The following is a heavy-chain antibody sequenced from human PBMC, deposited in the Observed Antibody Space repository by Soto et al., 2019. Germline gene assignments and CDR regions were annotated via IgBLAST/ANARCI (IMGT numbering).Heavy chain of an antibody. CDR3: ASPPPSIVVVPAAMYLALVV. D-gene: IGHD2-2*01. CDR1: GGTFSSYA. J-gene: IGHJ6*02. V-gene: IGHV1-69*13. Sequence: SVKVSCKASGGTFSSYAISWVRQAPGQGLEWMGGIIPIFGTANYAQKFQGRVTITADESTSTAYMELSSLRSEDTAVYYCASPPPSIVVVPAAMYLALVVWGQGTTVTVSS. CDR2: IIPIFGTA.